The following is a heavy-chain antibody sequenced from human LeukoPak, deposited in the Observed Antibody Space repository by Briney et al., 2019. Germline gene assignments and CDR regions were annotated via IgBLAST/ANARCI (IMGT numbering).Heavy chain of an antibody. D-gene: IGHD2-2*01. CDR2: IRSRTYGGTT. CDR1: GFTFGAYA. Sequence: GGSLRLSCTASGFTFGAYAMTWVPQAPGKGLEWVSFIRSRTYGGTTEYAASVKGRFTISRDDSKSIAYLQMNSLKTEDTAVYYCARDQYAGYDPYYFDYWGQGTLVTVSS. CDR3: ARDQYAGYDPYYFDY. J-gene: IGHJ4*02. V-gene: IGHV3-49*04.